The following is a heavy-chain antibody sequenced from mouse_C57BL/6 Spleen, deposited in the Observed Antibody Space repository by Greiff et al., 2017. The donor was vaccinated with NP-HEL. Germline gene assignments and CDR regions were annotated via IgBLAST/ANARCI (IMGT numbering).Heavy chain of an antibody. CDR3: ARSSYGYWYVDG. Sequence: VQLQESGAELVKPGASVKISCKASGYAFSSYWMNWVKQRPGKGLEWIGQIYPGDGDTNSNGKFKGKATLTADKSSSTAYMQLSSLTSEDSAVYFCARSSYGYWYVDGWGTGTTVTVAS. CDR2: IYPGDGDT. D-gene: IGHD1-1*02. CDR1: GYAFSSYW. V-gene: IGHV1-80*01. J-gene: IGHJ1*03.